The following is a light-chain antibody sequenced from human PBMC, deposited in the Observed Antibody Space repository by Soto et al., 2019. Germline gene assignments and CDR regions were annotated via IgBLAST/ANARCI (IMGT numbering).Light chain of an antibody. CDR3: QQYNHWPLT. J-gene: IGKJ1*01. Sequence: EIEMTQSRPTLYASLGERATLHCKASQSVSILLAWDQQKPGQATRLLIHGETTSATGIPASFSGTGSWTEFILSINRLQSEDVAVYYCQQYNHWPLTFGQGTQVDIK. CDR1: QSVSIL. V-gene: IGKV3-15*01. CDR2: GET.